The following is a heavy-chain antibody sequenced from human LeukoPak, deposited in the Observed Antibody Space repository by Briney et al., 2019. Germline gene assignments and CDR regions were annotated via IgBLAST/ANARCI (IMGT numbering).Heavy chain of an antibody. V-gene: IGHV3-23*01. CDR3: AKDPYSSSPNNWFDP. CDR1: GFTFSSYA. D-gene: IGHD6-6*01. J-gene: IGHJ5*02. CDR2: ISGSGGST. Sequence: GGALRLSCAASGFTFSSYAMSWVRQAPGKGVEGVSAISGSGGSTYYADAVKGRFTISRDNSKKTLYLQMNSLRAENTAVYYCAKDPYSSSPNNWFDPWGQGTLVTVSS.